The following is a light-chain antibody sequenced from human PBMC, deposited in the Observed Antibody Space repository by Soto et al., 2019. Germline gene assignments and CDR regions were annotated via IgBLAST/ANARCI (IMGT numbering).Light chain of an antibody. CDR2: ATS. J-gene: IGKJ1*01. CDR1: QSVRSTS. CDR3: LQSVGSPWT. V-gene: IGKV3-20*01. Sequence: EIVLTQSPGTLSLSPGERATLSCRASQSVRSTSLAWYQQKPVQAPRLLIYATSSRAPGLPDRFSGSGSGTYFTLAISRLEPEDFAVFYCLQSVGSPWTFGQGTKVEIK.